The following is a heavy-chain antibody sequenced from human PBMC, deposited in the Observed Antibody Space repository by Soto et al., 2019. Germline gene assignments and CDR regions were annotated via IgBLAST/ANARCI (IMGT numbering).Heavy chain of an antibody. V-gene: IGHV4-39*01. CDR1: GGSISSSSYY. Sequence: SETLSLTCTVSGGSISSSSYYWGWIRQPPGKGLEWIGSIYYSGSTYYNPSLKSRVTISVDTPKNQFSLKLSSVTAADTAVYYCASSRITMVRGVISYNWFDPWGQGTLVTV. CDR3: ASSRITMVRGVISYNWFDP. D-gene: IGHD3-10*01. J-gene: IGHJ5*02. CDR2: IYYSGST.